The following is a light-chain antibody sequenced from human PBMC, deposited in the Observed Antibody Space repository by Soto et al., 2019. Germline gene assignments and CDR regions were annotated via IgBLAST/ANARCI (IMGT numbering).Light chain of an antibody. CDR2: DAS. CDR1: EDIDTS. Sequence: DIQRTQSDSTLSGALGERIIITCLASEDIDTSLAWFQQRPGKAPKILIYDASDLETGVTSRFSGSGSGTGFTFKISSLQSEELAVYYCQHYHGWPITFGYGTQLEIK. CDR3: QHYHGWPIT. V-gene: IGKV1-33*01. J-gene: IGKJ5*01.